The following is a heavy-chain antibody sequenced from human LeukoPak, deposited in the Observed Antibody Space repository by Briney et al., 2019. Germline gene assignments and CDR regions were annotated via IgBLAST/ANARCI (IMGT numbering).Heavy chain of an antibody. D-gene: IGHD3-10*01. V-gene: IGHV4-59*01. CDR1: GGSIDYYF. J-gene: IGHJ4*02. Sequence: PSETLSLTCTVSGGSIDYYFWSWIRQPPGKGLEWLGYIYYNGDTNYNPSLISRVTISVDTSKNRVSLKLTSVTAADTAMYYCARVGASDHGSGRELDYWGQGTLVTVSS. CDR3: ARVGASDHGSGRELDY. CDR2: IYYNGDT.